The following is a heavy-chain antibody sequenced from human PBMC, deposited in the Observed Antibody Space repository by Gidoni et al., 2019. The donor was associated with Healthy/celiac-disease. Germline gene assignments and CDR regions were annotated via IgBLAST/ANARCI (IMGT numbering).Heavy chain of an antibody. CDR2: ISGSGGST. CDR3: AKSQYSSSWYKR. D-gene: IGHD6-13*01. CDR1: GVTFSSYA. V-gene: IGHV3-23*01. Sequence: EVQLLEPGGGLVQPGGSLRLFCAASGVTFSSYAMCWVRQAPGKGLEWVSAISGSGGSTYYADSVKGRFTISRDNSKNTLYLQMNSLRAEDTAVYYCAKSQYSSSWYKRWGQGTLVTVSS. J-gene: IGHJ4*02.